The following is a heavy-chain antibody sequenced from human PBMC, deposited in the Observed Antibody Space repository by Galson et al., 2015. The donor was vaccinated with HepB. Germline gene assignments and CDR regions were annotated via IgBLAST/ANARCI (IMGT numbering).Heavy chain of an antibody. D-gene: IGHD4-11*01. J-gene: IGHJ6*03. CDR2: IYTSGST. CDR1: GGSISSGSYY. Sequence: LSLTCTVSGGSISSGSYYWSWIRQPAGKGLEWIGRIYTSGSTNYNPSLKSRVTMSVDTSKNQFSLKLSSVTAADTAVYYCARDNDYSNYGPYYYYYMDVWGKGTTVTVSS. V-gene: IGHV4-61*02. CDR3: ARDNDYSNYGPYYYYYMDV.